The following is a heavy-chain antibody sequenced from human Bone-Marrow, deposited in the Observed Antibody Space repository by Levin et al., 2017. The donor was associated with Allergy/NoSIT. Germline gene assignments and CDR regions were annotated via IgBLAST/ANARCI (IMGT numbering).Heavy chain of an antibody. J-gene: IGHJ5*02. D-gene: IGHD3-16*01. CDR2: ISGDGTKK. Sequence: PGGSLRLSCAASGFYFRVYGMHWVRQAPGKGLEWVAVISGDGTKKYYADSVRGRFTISKDTSENTMYLQMDSLRVEDTAIYYCAKDRDQGFAYFGRGGTDHWGQGTLVVVSS. CDR1: GFYFRVYG. CDR3: AKDRDQGFAYFGRGGTDH. V-gene: IGHV3-30*18.